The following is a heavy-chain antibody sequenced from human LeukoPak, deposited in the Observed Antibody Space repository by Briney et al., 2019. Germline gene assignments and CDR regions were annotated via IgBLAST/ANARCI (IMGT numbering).Heavy chain of an antibody. Sequence: SGTLSLTCAVSGGSISSSNWWSWVRQPPGKGLEWMGEIYHSGSTNYNPSLKSRVTISVDKSKNQFSLKLSSVTAADTAVYYCASRNYDILTGYWVYFDYWGQGTLVTVSS. CDR3: ASRNYDILTGYWVYFDY. CDR1: GGSISSSNW. D-gene: IGHD3-9*01. CDR2: IYHSGST. J-gene: IGHJ4*02. V-gene: IGHV4-4*02.